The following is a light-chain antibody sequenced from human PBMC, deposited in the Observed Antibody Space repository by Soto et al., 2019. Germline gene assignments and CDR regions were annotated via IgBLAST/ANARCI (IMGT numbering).Light chain of an antibody. V-gene: IGKV3-20*01. J-gene: IGKJ3*01. CDR3: QQYGTSPFT. Sequence: EIVLTQSPGTLSLSPGERATLSCRASQSVSSSYLAWYQQKPGQAPRLLIHETSSRATGIPDRFSGSGSGTDFTLTTSRLEPEDFGVYYCQQYGTSPFTFGPGTKVDIK. CDR1: QSVSSSY. CDR2: ETS.